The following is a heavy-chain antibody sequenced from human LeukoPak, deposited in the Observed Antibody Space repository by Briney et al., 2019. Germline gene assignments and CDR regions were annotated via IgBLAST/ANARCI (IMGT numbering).Heavy chain of an antibody. CDR2: IYYSGST. CDR3: ARGLTVVGATTRFGP. CDR1: GGSISSYY. J-gene: IGHJ5*01. D-gene: IGHD1-26*01. V-gene: IGHV4-59*01. Sequence: KPSETLSLTCTVSGGSISSYYWSWIRQPPGKGLEWIGYIYYSGSTNYNPSLKSRVTISVDTSKNQFSLKLSSVPAADTAVYYCARGLTVVGATTRFGPWGQGTLGTVSS.